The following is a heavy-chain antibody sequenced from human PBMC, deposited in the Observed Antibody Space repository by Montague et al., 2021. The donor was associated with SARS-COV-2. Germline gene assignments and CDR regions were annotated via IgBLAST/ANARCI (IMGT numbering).Heavy chain of an antibody. D-gene: IGHD1-1*01. J-gene: IGHJ5*02. CDR3: ARHSVSEDGTFFRSYFDP. Sequence: SETLSLTCTVSGGTVRDYYWNWIRQTPGKGLEWIGYIFYNGYTKYNPSLESRVTLSVDTPGNQFFLSLRSVTASDTAIYFCARHSVSEDGTFFRSYFDPWGQGAQVIVSS. CDR2: IFYNGYT. CDR1: GGTVRDYY. V-gene: IGHV4-59*08.